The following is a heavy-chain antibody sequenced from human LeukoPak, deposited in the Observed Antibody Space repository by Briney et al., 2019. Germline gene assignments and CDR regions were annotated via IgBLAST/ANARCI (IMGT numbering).Heavy chain of an antibody. CDR1: GYTFTGYY. Sequence: GASVKVSCKASGYTFTGYYMHWVRQAPGQGLEWMGWMNPNSGDTGYAPKYQGRLSMTRDTSKNTAYMELSSLTSEDTAVYFCARLGFYCSGSSCYFDYWGQGTLVTVSS. J-gene: IGHJ4*02. V-gene: IGHV1-8*02. D-gene: IGHD2-15*01. CDR3: ARLGFYCSGSSCYFDY. CDR2: MNPNSGDT.